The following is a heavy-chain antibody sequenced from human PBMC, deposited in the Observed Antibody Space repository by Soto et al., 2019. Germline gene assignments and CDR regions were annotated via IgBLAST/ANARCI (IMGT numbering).Heavy chain of an antibody. CDR3: VRSYIAATILAFDI. D-gene: IGHD6-25*01. CDR2: IDPSGGST. V-gene: IGHV1-46*02. CDR1: GYNFNTYY. Sequence: QVQLEQSGAEVKKPGASVKVSCEASGYNFNTYYLHWVRQAPGQGPEWMGKIDPSGGSTIYAQKFQGRLTMTRDTSTSTVYMELSSLRSEDTAIYYCVRSYIAATILAFDIWGQGTMVTVSS. J-gene: IGHJ3*02.